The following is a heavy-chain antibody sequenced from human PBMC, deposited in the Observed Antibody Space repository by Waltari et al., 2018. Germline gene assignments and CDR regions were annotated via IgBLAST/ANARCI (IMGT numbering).Heavy chain of an antibody. V-gene: IGHV4-59*01. CDR1: GGSISSYY. CDR3: ARQYLKNWFYP. Sequence: QVQLQESGPGLVKPSETLSLTCTVSGGSISSYYWSWIRQPPGKGLEWIGYIYYSGSTNSTPSLKSRVTISVDTSKNQFSLKLSSLTAADTAVYYCARQYLKNWFYPWGQGTLVTVSS. CDR2: IYYSGST. D-gene: IGHD3-9*01. J-gene: IGHJ5*02.